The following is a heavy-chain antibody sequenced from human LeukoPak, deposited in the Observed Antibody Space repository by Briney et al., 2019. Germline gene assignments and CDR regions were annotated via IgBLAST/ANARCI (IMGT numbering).Heavy chain of an antibody. J-gene: IGHJ4*02. V-gene: IGHV3-23*01. D-gene: IGHD5-18*01. CDR1: GFTFSSYA. CDR2: ISGSGGST. CDR3: ARVAIQPASAEYYFDY. Sequence: GGSLRLSCAASGFTFSSYAMSWVRQAPGKGLEWVSAISGSGGSTYYADSVKGRFTISRDNSKNTLYLQMNSLRAEDTAVYYCARVAIQPASAEYYFDYWGQGTLVTVSS.